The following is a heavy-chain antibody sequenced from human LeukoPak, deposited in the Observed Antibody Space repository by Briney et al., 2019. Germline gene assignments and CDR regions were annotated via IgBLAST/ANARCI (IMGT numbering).Heavy chain of an antibody. V-gene: IGHV4-4*07. CDR1: GGSISSYY. J-gene: IGHJ6*02. CDR3: ARDRYGDYWDQDYYYGMDV. D-gene: IGHD4-17*01. Sequence: SETLSLTCTVSGGSISSYYWSWIRQPAGKGLEWIGRIYTSGSTNYDPSLKSRVTMSVDTSKNQFSLKLSSVTAADTAVYYCARDRYGDYWDQDYYYGMDVWGQGTTVTVSS. CDR2: IYTSGST.